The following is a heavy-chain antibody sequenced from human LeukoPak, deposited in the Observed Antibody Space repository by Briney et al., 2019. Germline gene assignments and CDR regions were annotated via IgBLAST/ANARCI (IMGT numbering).Heavy chain of an antibody. CDR2: IRYDGSNK. D-gene: IGHD3-22*01. CDR1: GFTFSSYG. Sequence: PGGSLRLSCAASGFTFSSYGMHWVRQAPGKGLEWVAFIRYDGSNKYYADSVKGRFTISRDNSKNTLYLQMNSLRAEDTAVYYSAKDLAYYDSSGSTYFDYWGQGTLVTVSS. CDR3: AKDLAYYDSSGSTYFDY. J-gene: IGHJ4*02. V-gene: IGHV3-30*02.